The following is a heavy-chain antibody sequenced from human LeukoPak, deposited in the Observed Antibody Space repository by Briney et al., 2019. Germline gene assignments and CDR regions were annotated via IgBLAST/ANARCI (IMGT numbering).Heavy chain of an antibody. CDR3: ARGEKSWINGFDL. CDR2: INSDGSGT. V-gene: IGHV3-74*01. CDR1: GFTFSSHW. Sequence: GGTLRLSCAASGFTFSSHWMHWVRQAPGKGLVWVSRINSDGSGTIYADSVKGRFTISRDNAKNTLDLKMNSLRAEDTAVYYCARGEKSWINGFDLWGQGTLVTVSS. J-gene: IGHJ4*02. D-gene: IGHD2-8*01.